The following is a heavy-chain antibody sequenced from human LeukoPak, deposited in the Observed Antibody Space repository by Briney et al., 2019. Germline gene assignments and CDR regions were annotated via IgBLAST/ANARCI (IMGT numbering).Heavy chain of an antibody. Sequence: GGSLRLSCAASGFTFSSYWMNWARQAPGKGLEWVASINHNGNVNYYVDSVKGRFTISRDNAKNSLYLQMNSLRAEDTAMYYCARAAYDSSGYLTLWGRGTLVTVSS. V-gene: IGHV3-7*01. CDR2: INHNGNVN. J-gene: IGHJ4*02. CDR1: GFTFSSYW. D-gene: IGHD3-22*01. CDR3: ARAAYDSSGYLTL.